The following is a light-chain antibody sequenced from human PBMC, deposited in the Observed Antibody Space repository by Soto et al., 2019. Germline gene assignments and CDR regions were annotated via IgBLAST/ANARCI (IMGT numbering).Light chain of an antibody. Sequence: DIQMTQSPSTLSASVGDRVTITCRASQSISVWLAWYQQKAGKAPNLLIYKASRLESGVPSRFSGSGSETSFTLTISSLQPEDFATYYCQQLLSYPITFGQGTRLEIK. CDR1: QSISVW. CDR2: KAS. CDR3: QQLLSYPIT. V-gene: IGKV1-5*03. J-gene: IGKJ5*01.